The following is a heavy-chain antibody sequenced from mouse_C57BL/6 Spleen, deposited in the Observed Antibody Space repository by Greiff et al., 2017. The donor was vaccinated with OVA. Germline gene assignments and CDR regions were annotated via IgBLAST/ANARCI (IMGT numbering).Heavy chain of an antibody. CDR3: ARYPLVAY. V-gene: IGHV1-82*01. J-gene: IGHJ3*01. CDR1: GYAFSSSW. CDR2: IYPGDGDT. Sequence: VQLQQSGPELVKPGASVKISCKASGYAFSSSWMNWVKQRPGKGLEWIGRIYPGDGDTNYNGKFKGKATLTADKSSSTAYMQLSSLTSEDSAVYFCARYPLVAYWGQGTLVTVSA. D-gene: IGHD1-1*02.